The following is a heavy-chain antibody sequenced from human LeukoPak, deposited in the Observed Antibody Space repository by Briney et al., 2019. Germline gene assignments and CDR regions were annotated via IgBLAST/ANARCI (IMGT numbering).Heavy chain of an antibody. Sequence: GGSLRLSCAASGFTVNNNYVSWVRQAPGKGLEWVSVIYGGGSTYYADSVKGRFTTSRDNSKNTVYLQMNSLRAEDAAVYYCARVQRSSNWFDPWGQGTLVTVSS. V-gene: IGHV3-53*01. CDR3: ARVQRSSNWFDP. CDR1: GFTVNNNY. J-gene: IGHJ5*02. CDR2: IYGGGST. D-gene: IGHD5-24*01.